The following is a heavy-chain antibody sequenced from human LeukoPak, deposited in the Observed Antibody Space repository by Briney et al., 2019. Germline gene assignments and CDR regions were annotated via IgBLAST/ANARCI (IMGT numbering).Heavy chain of an antibody. Sequence: ASVKVSCKASGYTFTSYYMHWVRQAPGQGLEWMGIINPSGGITSYAQKFQGRVTMTSDTSTSTVYMELSSLRSEDTAVYYCARVLGSGWYPSLFDYWGQGTLVTVSS. V-gene: IGHV1-46*01. D-gene: IGHD6-19*01. CDR2: INPSGGIT. J-gene: IGHJ4*02. CDR1: GYTFTSYY. CDR3: ARVLGSGWYPSLFDY.